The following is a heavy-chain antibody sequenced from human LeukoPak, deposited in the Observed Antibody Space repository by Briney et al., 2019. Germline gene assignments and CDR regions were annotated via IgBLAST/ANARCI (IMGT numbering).Heavy chain of an antibody. D-gene: IGHD3-22*01. CDR1: GYTFTSYG. CDR3: ARESYYDGMGYYYYYGMDV. Sequence: ASVKVSCKASGYTFTSYGISWVRQAPGQGLEWMGWISAYNGNTNYAQKLQGRVTMTTDTSTSTAYMELRSLRSDDTAVYYCARESYYDGMGYYYYYGMDVRGRGTTVTVSS. CDR2: ISAYNGNT. J-gene: IGHJ6*02. V-gene: IGHV1-18*01.